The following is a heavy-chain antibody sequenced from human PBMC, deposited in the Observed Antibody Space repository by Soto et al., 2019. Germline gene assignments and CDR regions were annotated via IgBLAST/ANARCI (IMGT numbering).Heavy chain of an antibody. CDR1: GFIFTNYA. CDR3: VREGRGSFDF. D-gene: IGHD5-12*01. J-gene: IGHJ3*01. V-gene: IGHV3-23*01. Sequence: QPGGSLRLSCAASGFIFTNYAMNWVRQAPGKGLEWVSVIGGRGNGAYYADSVQGRFTISRDNSKNTLSLQMSSLTADDTAIYYCVREGRGSFDFWGRGTMVTVSS. CDR2: IGGRGNGA.